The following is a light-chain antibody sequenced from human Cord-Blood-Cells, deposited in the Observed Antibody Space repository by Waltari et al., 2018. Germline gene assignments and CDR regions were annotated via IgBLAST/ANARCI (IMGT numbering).Light chain of an antibody. J-gene: IGKJ1*01. CDR3: QQYNSWT. CDR2: DAS. CDR1: QSISSW. V-gene: IGKV1-5*01. Sequence: DIQITQSPSTLSASVGDRVTSTCRASQSISSWLAWYQQKPGKAPKLLIYDASSLESGVPSRFSGSGSGTEFTLTISSLQPDDFATYYCQQYNSWTFGQGTKVEIK.